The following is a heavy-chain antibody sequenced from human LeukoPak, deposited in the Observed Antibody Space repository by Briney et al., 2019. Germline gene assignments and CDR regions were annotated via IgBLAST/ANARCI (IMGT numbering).Heavy chain of an antibody. CDR3: GKDPNGDYIGAFDF. CDR2: IRGSGGDI. CDR1: GLAFRNYA. Sequence: GGSLRLSCVASGLAFRNYAMTWVRQAPGKGLEWVSVIRGSGGDIIYADSVKGRFTISRDNSVNTLYLQMNSLRAEDTAVYYCGKDPNGDYIGAFDFWGQGTMVTVSS. J-gene: IGHJ3*01. V-gene: IGHV3-23*01. D-gene: IGHD4-17*01.